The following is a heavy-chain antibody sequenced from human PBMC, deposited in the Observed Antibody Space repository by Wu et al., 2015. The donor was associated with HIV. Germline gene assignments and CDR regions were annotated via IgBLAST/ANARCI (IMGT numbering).Heavy chain of an antibody. V-gene: IGHV1-69*05. Sequence: QVQLVQSGAEVKKPGSSVKVSCKASGGTLSSYAISWVRQAPGQGLEWMGGIIPIFGTANYAQKFQGRVTITTDESTSTAYMELSSLRSEDTAVYYCARGIGWSSSWYGEGYYYYYMDVWGKGTTVTVSS. J-gene: IGHJ6*03. D-gene: IGHD6-13*01. CDR1: GGTLSSYA. CDR3: ARGIGWSSSWYGEGYYYYYMDV. CDR2: IIPIFGTA.